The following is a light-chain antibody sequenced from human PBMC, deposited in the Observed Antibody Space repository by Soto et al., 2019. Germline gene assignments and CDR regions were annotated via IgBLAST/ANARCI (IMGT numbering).Light chain of an antibody. CDR1: SSDVGGYNY. V-gene: IGLV2-14*03. CDR3: SSYSTHSPVL. Sequence: QSALTQPASVSGSPGQSITISCTGTSSDVGGYNYVSWYQHHPGKAPKLIIYDVSNRPSGVSNRFSASKSDNTASLTISGLQAEDEADYYCSSYSTHSPVLLGGGTKLTVL. CDR2: DVS. J-gene: IGLJ2*01.